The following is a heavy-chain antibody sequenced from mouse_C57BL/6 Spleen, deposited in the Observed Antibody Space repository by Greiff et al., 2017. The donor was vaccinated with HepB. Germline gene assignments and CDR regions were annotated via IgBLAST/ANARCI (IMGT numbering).Heavy chain of an antibody. CDR2: ISSGSSTI. V-gene: IGHV5-17*01. CDR1: GFTFSDYG. D-gene: IGHD1-1*01. J-gene: IGHJ1*03. Sequence: EVQLVESGGGLVKPGGSLKLSCAASGFTFSDYGMHWVRQAPEKGLEWVAYISSGSSTIYYADTVKGRFTISRDNAKNTLFLQMTSLRSEDTAMYYCARSIYYYGSRDWYFDVWGTGTTVTVSS. CDR3: ARSIYYYGSRDWYFDV.